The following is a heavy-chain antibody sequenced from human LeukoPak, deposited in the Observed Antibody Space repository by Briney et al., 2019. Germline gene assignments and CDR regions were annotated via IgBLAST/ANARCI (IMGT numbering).Heavy chain of an antibody. CDR2: ISYGGSNR. CDR3: AKDLQGHYALDY. V-gene: IGHV3-30*18. D-gene: IGHD2-2*01. Sequence: GVSLRLSCAASGFTFSSSDLHWVRQAPGKGLEWVAVISYGGSNRYYADSVKGRSTISRDNSKNTLYLQMNSLRTEDTAVYYCAKDLQGHYALDYWGQGTLVTVSS. CDR1: GFTFSSSD. J-gene: IGHJ4*02.